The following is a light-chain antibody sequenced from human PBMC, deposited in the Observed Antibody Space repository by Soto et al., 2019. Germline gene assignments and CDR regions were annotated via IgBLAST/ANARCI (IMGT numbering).Light chain of an antibody. CDR2: EVT. Sequence: QSALTQPASVSGSPGQSITISCTGTSGDIGSYNRVSWYQQHPGKAPKLIIYEVTGRPSGVSNRFSGSKSGNTASLTISGLQAEDEAEYYCSSYTNIKTRACVFGTGTKLTVL. CDR3: SSYTNIKTRACV. J-gene: IGLJ1*01. CDR1: SGDIGSYNR. V-gene: IGLV2-14*01.